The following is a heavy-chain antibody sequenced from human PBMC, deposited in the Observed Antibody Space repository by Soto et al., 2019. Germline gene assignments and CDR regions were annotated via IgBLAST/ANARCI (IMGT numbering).Heavy chain of an antibody. CDR2: ISTFYGKT. CDR1: RYTFTSHG. CDR3: ARLLTEGATFREDAFDL. D-gene: IGHD3-9*01. Sequence: QIQLMQSGGDVKTPGASLKVSCTTSRYTFTSHGIAWVRQAPGQGLEWMGWISTFYGKTDYAQKVQGRVTMTADTITSTVYMELRSLRSDDTGVYYCARLLTEGATFREDAFDLWGPGTKVTVSS. V-gene: IGHV1-18*01. J-gene: IGHJ3*01.